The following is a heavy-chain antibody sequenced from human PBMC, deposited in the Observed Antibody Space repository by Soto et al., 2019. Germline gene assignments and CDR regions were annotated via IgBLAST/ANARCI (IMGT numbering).Heavy chain of an antibody. V-gene: IGHV1-69*13. J-gene: IGHJ4*02. D-gene: IGHD3-9*01. CDR2: IIPIFVTA. Sequence: SVKVSCKASGGTFSSYAISWVRQAPGQGLEWMGGIIPIFVTANYAQKFQGRVTITADESTSTAYMELSSLRSEDTAVYYCASESRGYDILTGYSPFDYWGQGTLVTVSS. CDR3: ASESRGYDILTGYSPFDY. CDR1: GGTFSSYA.